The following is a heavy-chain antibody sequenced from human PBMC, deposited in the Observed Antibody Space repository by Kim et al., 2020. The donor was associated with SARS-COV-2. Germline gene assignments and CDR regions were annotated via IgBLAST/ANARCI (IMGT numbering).Heavy chain of an antibody. D-gene: IGHD2-15*01. CDR2: ISSSSSYI. V-gene: IGHV3-21*01. Sequence: GGSLRLSCAASGFTFSSYSINWVRQAPGKGLEWVSSISSSSSYIYYADSVKGRFTISRDNAKNSLYLQMNSLRAEDTAVYYCARGQGDYIVVVVAATGDYWGQGTLVTVSS. CDR1: GFTFSSYS. J-gene: IGHJ4*02. CDR3: ARGQGDYIVVVVAATGDY.